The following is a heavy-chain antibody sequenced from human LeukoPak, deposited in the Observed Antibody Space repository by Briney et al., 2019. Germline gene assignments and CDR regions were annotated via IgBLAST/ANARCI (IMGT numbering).Heavy chain of an antibody. Sequence: GGSLRLSCAASGFTFSSYGMSWVRQAPGKGLEWVSAISGSGGSTYYADSVKGRFTISRDNSKNTLYLQMNSLRAEDTAVYYCAKANGQYYYYYYMDVWGKGTTVTISS. D-gene: IGHD2-8*01. CDR2: ISGSGGST. J-gene: IGHJ6*03. CDR1: GFTFSSYG. V-gene: IGHV3-23*01. CDR3: AKANGQYYYYYYMDV.